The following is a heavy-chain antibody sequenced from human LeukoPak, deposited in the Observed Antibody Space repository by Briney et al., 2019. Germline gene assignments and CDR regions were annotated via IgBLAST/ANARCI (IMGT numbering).Heavy chain of an antibody. CDR2: ISSRGSTI. CDR3: ATDTYYDFWSGYGDAFDI. D-gene: IGHD3-3*01. CDR1: GCTFSDYY. V-gene: IGHV3-11*04. J-gene: IGHJ3*02. Sequence: GGSLRLSCAASGCTFSDYYMSWIRQAPGKGLEWVSYISSRGSTIYYADSVKGRFTISRDNAKNSLYLQMNSLRAEDTAVYYSATDTYYDFWSGYGDAFDIWGQGTMVTVSS.